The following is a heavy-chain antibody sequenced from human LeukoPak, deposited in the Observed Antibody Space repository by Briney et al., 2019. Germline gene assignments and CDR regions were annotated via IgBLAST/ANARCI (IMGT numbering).Heavy chain of an antibody. CDR1: GFSSSEAW. CDR2: IESKTDGGTT. V-gene: IGHV3-15*04. J-gene: IGHJ4*02. D-gene: IGHD3-10*01. Sequence: GRSHRLSCAASGFSSSEAWMSWVRHIPGEGLEWVGRIESKTDGGTTDHATPVKGRFTISRDDSTDTLYLQMNSLNSEDTAVYYCTTYGSGRKFDYWGQGILVTVSS. CDR3: TTYGSGRKFDY.